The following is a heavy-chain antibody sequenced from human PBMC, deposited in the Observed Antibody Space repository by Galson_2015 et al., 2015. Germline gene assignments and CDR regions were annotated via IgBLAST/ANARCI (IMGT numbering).Heavy chain of an antibody. CDR1: GDSVSNSDAS. CDR3: VRDTGWGFDY. CDR2: TYYRSKWGN. D-gene: IGHD1-14*01. Sequence: CAISGDSVSNSDASWNWIRQSPSRGLEWLGRTYYRSKWGNDYAVSVKSRITIKLDTSKNHFSLQLNSVTPEDTAVYYCVRDTGWGFDYLGQGALVTVSS. V-gene: IGHV6-1*01. J-gene: IGHJ4*02.